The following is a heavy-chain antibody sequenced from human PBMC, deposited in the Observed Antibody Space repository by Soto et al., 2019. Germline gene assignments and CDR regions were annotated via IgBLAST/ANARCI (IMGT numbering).Heavy chain of an antibody. CDR1: GYTFTSYA. CDR3: AREGSYLDYYYYGVDV. D-gene: IGHD1-26*01. Sequence: ASVKVSCKASGYTFTSYAMHWVRQAPGQRLEWMGWINAGNGNTKYSQKFQGRVTITRDTSASTAYMELSSLRSEDTAVYYCAREGSYLDYYYYGVDVWGQGTTVTVSS. V-gene: IGHV1-3*01. CDR2: INAGNGNT. J-gene: IGHJ6*02.